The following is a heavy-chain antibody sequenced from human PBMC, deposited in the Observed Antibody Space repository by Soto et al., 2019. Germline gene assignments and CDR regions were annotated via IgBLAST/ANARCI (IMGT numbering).Heavy chain of an antibody. J-gene: IGHJ4*02. Sequence: ASVKVSCKASGYTFNTYGVGWVRQAPGQGLEWMGWISAYNGNTNYAQNLQGRVTMTTDTSTSTAYMELRSLRSDDTAVYFCARSYYGAFDYWGQGTLVTSPQ. CDR3: ARSYYGAFDY. D-gene: IGHD3-3*01. CDR2: ISAYNGNT. CDR1: GYTFNTYG. V-gene: IGHV1-18*01.